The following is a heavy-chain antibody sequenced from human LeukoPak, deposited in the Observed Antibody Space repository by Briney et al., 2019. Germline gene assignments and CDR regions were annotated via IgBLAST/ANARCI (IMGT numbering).Heavy chain of an antibody. V-gene: IGHV5-51*01. CDR3: AREVVIAPRRGYAFDI. Sequence: GESLRISCEGSGYSFTNYWIGWVRQMPGKGLEWMGIIYPGDSYTRYSPSFQGQVTISADKSINTAYLQWSSLEASDTAMYYCAREVVIAPRRGYAFDIWGQGTVVTVSS. CDR2: IYPGDSYT. CDR1: GYSFTNYW. D-gene: IGHD2-15*01. J-gene: IGHJ3*02.